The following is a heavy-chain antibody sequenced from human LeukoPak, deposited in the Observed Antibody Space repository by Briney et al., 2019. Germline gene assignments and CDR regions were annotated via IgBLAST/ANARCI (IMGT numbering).Heavy chain of an antibody. CDR1: GGTFSSYA. Sequence: SVKVSCKASGGTFSSYAISWVRQAPGQGLEWMGGIIPIFGTANYAQKFQGRVRITTDESTSTDYMELSSLRSEDTAVYYCARGYVGATYYYYYMDVWGKGTTVTVSS. J-gene: IGHJ6*03. CDR2: IIPIFGTA. D-gene: IGHD1-26*01. V-gene: IGHV1-69*05. CDR3: ARGYVGATYYYYYMDV.